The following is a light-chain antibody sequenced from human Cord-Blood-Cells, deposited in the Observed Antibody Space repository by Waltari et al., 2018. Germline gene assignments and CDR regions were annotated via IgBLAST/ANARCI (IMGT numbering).Light chain of an antibody. V-gene: IGLV2-23*01. CDR3: CSYAGSSTYV. Sequence: QSALTQPAPVSGSPGPSITISCTGTRSDVARYNLVSWYQQPPGKAPQLMIYEGSKRPSGVSNRFSGSKSGNTASLTISGLQAEDEADYYCCSYAGSSTYVFGTGTKVTVL. CDR1: RSDVARYNL. J-gene: IGLJ1*01. CDR2: EGS.